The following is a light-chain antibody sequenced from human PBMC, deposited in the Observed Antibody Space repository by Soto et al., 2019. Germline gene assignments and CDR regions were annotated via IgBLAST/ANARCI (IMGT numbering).Light chain of an antibody. CDR2: DAS. J-gene: IGKJ4*01. CDR3: QQRSNWPPVT. CDR1: QSVSSY. V-gene: IGKV3-11*01. Sequence: EIVLTQSPATLSLSPGERATLSCRASQSVSSYLAWYQQKPGQAPRLLIYDASNRATGIPARFSVSGSGTYFTLTISSLEPEDFASEYCQQRSNWPPVTFGGGTKVEIK.